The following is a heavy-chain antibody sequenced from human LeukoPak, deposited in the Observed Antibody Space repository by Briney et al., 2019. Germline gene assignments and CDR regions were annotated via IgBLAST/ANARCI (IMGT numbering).Heavy chain of an antibody. J-gene: IGHJ4*02. CDR2: ISSNGGST. V-gene: IGHV3-64*01. CDR3: ARDEGWGIAARRFYYGY. CDR1: GFTFSSYA. Sequence: GGSLRLSCAASGFTFSSYAMHWVRQAPGKGLEYVSAISSNGGSTYYANSVKGRFTISRDNAKNSLYLQMNSLRAEDTAVYYCARDEGWGIAARRFYYGYWGQGTLVTVSS. D-gene: IGHD6-6*01.